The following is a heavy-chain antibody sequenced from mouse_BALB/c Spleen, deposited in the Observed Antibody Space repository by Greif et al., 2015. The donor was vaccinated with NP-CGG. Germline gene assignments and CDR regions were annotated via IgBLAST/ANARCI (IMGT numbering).Heavy chain of an antibody. V-gene: IGHV14-3*02. Sequence: VQLQQSGAELVKPGASVKLSCTASGFNIKDTYMHWVKQRPEQGLEWIGRIDPANGNTKYDPKFQGKATITADTYSNTAYLQLSSLTSEDTAVYYCARYGNYVYFDVWGAGTTVTVSS. CDR2: IDPANGNT. D-gene: IGHD2-1*01. CDR1: GFNIKDTY. CDR3: ARYGNYVYFDV. J-gene: IGHJ1*01.